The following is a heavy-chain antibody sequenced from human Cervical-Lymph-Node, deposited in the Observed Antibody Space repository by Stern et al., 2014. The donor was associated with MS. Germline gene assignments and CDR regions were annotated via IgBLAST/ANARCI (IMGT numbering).Heavy chain of an antibody. J-gene: IGHJ4*02. V-gene: IGHV3-30*04. CDR1: GFTFGDHT. CDR2: ISYDGTNK. CDR3: GAGPGGAAIDY. D-gene: IGHD1-26*01. Sequence: VQLVESGGGVVQPGRSLRLSCAASGFTFGDHTMHWVRQAPGKGLEGLTVISYDGTNKYYADSVKGRFTISRDNSKNTLYLQMNSLRVDDTAVYYCGAGPGGAAIDYWGQGTLVTVSS.